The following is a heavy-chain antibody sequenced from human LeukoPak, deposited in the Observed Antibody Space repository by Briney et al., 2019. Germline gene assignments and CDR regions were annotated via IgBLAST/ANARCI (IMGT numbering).Heavy chain of an antibody. J-gene: IGHJ3*01. CDR3: ARHEFGSSSAAFDS. V-gene: IGHV4-34*01. D-gene: IGHD6-6*01. CDR1: GGSFSGYL. Sequence: SETLCLTCAVYGGSFSGYLWSWIREPPGKGLEYIGEINHSGYTTYNPSLKSRVTISVDPPKNQFSLNMISVTAADTAVYYCARHEFGSSSAAFDSWGQGTMVIVSS. CDR2: INHSGYT.